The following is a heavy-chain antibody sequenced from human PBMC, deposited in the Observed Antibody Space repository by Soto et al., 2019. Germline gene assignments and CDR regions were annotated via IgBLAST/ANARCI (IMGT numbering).Heavy chain of an antibody. CDR1: GFTFSTYA. Sequence: EVQLLESGGGLVQPGGSLRLSCAASGFTFSTYAMSWVRQAPGKGLEWVSAISGSGGSTYYADSVKGRFTISRDNSKDTLYLQMNSLRAEDTAVYYCAKARGSSTPAPGSYWGQGTLVTVSS. D-gene: IGHD2-2*01. V-gene: IGHV3-23*01. J-gene: IGHJ4*02. CDR2: ISGSGGST. CDR3: AKARGSSTPAPGSY.